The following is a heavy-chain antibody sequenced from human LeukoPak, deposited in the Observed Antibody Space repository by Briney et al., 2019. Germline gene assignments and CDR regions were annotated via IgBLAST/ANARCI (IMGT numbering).Heavy chain of an antibody. V-gene: IGHV4-30-4*01. J-gene: IGHJ6*02. CDR3: AGITYSKGPYYYYYGMDV. CDR1: GGSISSGDYY. D-gene: IGHD6-13*01. Sequence: PSETLSLTCTVSGGSISSGDYYWSWIRQPPGKGLEWIGYIYYSGSTYYNPSLKSRVTIPVDTSKNQFSLKLSSVTAADTAVYYCAGITYSKGPYYYYYGMDVWGQGTMVTVSS. CDR2: IYYSGST.